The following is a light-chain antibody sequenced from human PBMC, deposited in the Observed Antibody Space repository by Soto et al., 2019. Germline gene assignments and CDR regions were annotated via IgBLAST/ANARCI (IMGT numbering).Light chain of an antibody. V-gene: IGKV1-39*01. CDR3: QHRYLTPLT. Sequence: DIQMTQSPSSLSASVGDRVTITCRASQSISSYLNWYQQKPGKAPTLLIYAASSLQSGVPSRFSGNESRTDFTRTIRRLQPEDVATYYCQHRYLTPLTFGQGTKLEIK. CDR2: AAS. CDR1: QSISSY. J-gene: IGKJ2*01.